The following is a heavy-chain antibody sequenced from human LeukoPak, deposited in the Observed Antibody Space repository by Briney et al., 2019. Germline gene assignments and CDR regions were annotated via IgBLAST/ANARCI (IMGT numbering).Heavy chain of an antibody. D-gene: IGHD6-13*01. V-gene: IGHV4-38-2*02. J-gene: IGHJ5*02. Sequence: SETLSLTCTVSGYSISSGYYWGWIRQPPGKGLEWIGSIYHSGRTFYNPSLKSRVTISVDTSKNQFSLKLSSVTAADTAVYYCARGHGSSWYWGDWFDPWGQGTLVTVSS. CDR3: ARGHGSSWYWGDWFDP. CDR2: IYHSGRT. CDR1: GYSISSGYY.